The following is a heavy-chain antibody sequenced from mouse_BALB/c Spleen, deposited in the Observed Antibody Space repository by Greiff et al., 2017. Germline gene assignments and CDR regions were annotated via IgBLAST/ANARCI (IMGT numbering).Heavy chain of an antibody. Sequence: VKLMESGPGLVAPSQSLSITCTVSGFSLTSYGVHWVRQPPGKGLEWLGVIWAGGSTNYNSALMSRLSISKDNSKSQVFLKMNSLQTDDTAMYYCAREGSYYGSTWFAYWGQGTLVTVSA. V-gene: IGHV2-9*02. CDR1: GFSLTSYG. CDR3: AREGSYYGSTWFAY. J-gene: IGHJ3*01. D-gene: IGHD1-1*01. CDR2: IWAGGST.